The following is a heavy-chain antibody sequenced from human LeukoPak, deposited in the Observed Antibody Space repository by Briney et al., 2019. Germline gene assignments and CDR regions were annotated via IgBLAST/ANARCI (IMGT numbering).Heavy chain of an antibody. CDR1: GYTFINNW. V-gene: IGHV1-46*01. Sequence: ASVKVSCKASGYTFINNWMHWVRQAPGQGLEWIGLINPTGTGTLYAQKFQGRVTMTRDMSTSTDYMELSSLRSEDTDVYYCARDNSVGDIAWWFDPWGQGTLVTVSS. CDR3: ARDNSVGDIAWWFDP. CDR2: INPTGTGT. J-gene: IGHJ5*02. D-gene: IGHD3-10*01.